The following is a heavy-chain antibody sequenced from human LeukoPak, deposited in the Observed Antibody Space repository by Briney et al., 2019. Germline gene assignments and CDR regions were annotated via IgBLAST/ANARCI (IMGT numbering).Heavy chain of an antibody. D-gene: IGHD1-26*01. Sequence: PSETLPLTCTVSGGSISSSSYYWGWIRQPPGKGLEWIGSIYYSGSTYYNPSLKSRVTISVDTSKNQFSLKLSSVTAADTAVYYCARPKWGLLLGPIDYWGQGTLVTVSS. CDR3: ARPKWGLLLGPIDY. CDR2: IYYSGST. J-gene: IGHJ4*02. CDR1: GGSISSSSYY. V-gene: IGHV4-39*01.